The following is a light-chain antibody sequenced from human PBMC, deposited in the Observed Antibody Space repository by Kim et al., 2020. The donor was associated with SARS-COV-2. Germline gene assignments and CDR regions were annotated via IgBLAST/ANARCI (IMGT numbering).Light chain of an antibody. V-gene: IGLV3-19*01. J-gene: IGLJ3*02. CDR1: SLRSYY. CDR3: YSRDNSGDHWV. Sequence: SSELTQDPAVSVALGQTVRITCQGDSLRSYYAAWYRQKPGQAPVLVIYGHNSRPSGIPDRFSGSNSGTTASLTITGAQAEDEADYYCYSRDNSGDHWVFGGGTQLTVL. CDR2: GHN.